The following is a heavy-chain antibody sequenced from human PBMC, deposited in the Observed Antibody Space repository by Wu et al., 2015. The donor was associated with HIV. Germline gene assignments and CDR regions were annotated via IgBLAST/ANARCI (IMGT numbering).Heavy chain of an antibody. J-gene: IGHJ3*02. CDR2: IIPIFGTA. V-gene: IGHV1-69*05. CDR1: GGTFSSYA. CDR3: ASTLTYGDAFDI. D-gene: IGHD4-17*01. Sequence: QVQLVQSGAEVKKPGSSVKVSCKASGGTFSSYAISWVRQAPGQGLEWMGGIIPIFGTANYAQSFQGRVTITTDESTSTAYMELSSLTSEDTAVYYCASTLTYGDAFDIWGQGDKWSPSLQ.